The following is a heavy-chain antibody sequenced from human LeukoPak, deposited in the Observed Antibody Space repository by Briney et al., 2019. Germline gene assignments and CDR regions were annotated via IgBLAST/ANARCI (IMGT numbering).Heavy chain of an antibody. J-gene: IGHJ4*02. D-gene: IGHD5-12*01. CDR3: ARVEGNIVTTTEGYFDY. CDR2: ISYDGSNK. Sequence: GRSLRLSCAASGFTFSSYAMHWVRQAPGKGLEWVAVISYDGSNKYYADSVKGRFTISRDNSKNTLYLQMNSLRAEDTAVYYCARVEGNIVTTTEGYFDYWGQGTLVTVSS. V-gene: IGHV3-30*04. CDR1: GFTFSSYA.